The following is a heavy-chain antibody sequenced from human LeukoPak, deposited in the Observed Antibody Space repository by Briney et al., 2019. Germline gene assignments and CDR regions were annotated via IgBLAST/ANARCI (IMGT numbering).Heavy chain of an antibody. CDR1: GFTFSSYA. Sequence: GGSLRPSCAASGFTFSSYAISWVRQAPGKGLEWVSTISGIGGSTYYADSVKGRFTISRDNSKNTLFLQMNSLRAEDTAVYYCAKDQDPYYFDYWGQGTLVTVSS. J-gene: IGHJ4*02. V-gene: IGHV3-23*01. CDR3: AKDQDPYYFDY. CDR2: ISGIGGST.